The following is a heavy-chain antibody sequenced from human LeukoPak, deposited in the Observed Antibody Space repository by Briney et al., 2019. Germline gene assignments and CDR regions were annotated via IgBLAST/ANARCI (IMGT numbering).Heavy chain of an antibody. J-gene: IGHJ3*02. D-gene: IGHD1-26*01. Sequence: GGSLRLSCAASGFTFDDYAMHWVRQAPGKCLEWVSCISWNSGSIGYADSVKGRFTISRDNAKNSLYLQMNSLRAEDTALYYCAKGGRIVGATYDAFDIWGQGTMVTVSS. V-gene: IGHV3-9*01. CDR3: AKGGRIVGATYDAFDI. CDR1: GFTFDDYA. CDR2: ISWNSGSI.